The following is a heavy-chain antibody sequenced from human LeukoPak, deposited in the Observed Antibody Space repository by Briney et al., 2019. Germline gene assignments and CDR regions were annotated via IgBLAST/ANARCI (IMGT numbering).Heavy chain of an antibody. CDR1: GGSISSYY. V-gene: IGHV4-4*07. Sequence: SETLSLTCTVSGGSISSYYWNWVRQPAGKGLEWIGRIYTSGSTNYNPSLQSRVTMSVDTSKNQFSLKLSSVTAADTAVYYCARGVEQWLVPYFDYWGQGTLVTVSS. J-gene: IGHJ4*02. D-gene: IGHD6-19*01. CDR2: IYTSGST. CDR3: ARGVEQWLVPYFDY.